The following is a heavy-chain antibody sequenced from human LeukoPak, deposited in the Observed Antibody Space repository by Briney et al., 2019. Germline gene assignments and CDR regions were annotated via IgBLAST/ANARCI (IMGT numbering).Heavy chain of an antibody. D-gene: IGHD3-3*01. J-gene: IGHJ5*02. CDR2: IYYSGST. CDR1: GGSISSYY. CDR3: AREGGGDYDFWSGYHWFDP. V-gene: IGHV4-59*01. Sequence: SETLSLTCTVSGGSISSYYWSWIRQPPGKGLEWIGYIYYSGSTNYNPSLKSRVTISVDTSKNQFSLKLSSVTAADTAVYYCAREGGGDYDFWSGYHWFDPWGQGTLVTVSS.